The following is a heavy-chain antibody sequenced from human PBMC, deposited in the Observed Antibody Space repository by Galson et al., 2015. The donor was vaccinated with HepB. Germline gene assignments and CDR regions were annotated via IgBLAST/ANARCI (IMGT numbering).Heavy chain of an antibody. V-gene: IGHV3-23*01. J-gene: IGHJ4*02. CDR3: AKDRWGQWLVQELFDY. Sequence: SLRLSCAASGFTFSSYAMSWVRQAPGKGLEWVSAISGSGGSTYYADSVKGRFTISRDNSKNTLYLQMNSLRAEDTAVYYCAKDRWGQWLVQELFDYWGQGTLVTVSS. CDR2: ISGSGGST. CDR1: GFTFSSYA. D-gene: IGHD6-19*01.